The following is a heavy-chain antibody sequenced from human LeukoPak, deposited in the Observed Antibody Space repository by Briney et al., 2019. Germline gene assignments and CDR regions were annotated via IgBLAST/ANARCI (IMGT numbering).Heavy chain of an antibody. CDR3: ARVAIAEAGIYYYIDV. Sequence: GGSLTLSCAASGFTFSSYDMNWVRQPPGKGLEWVSYISSSGSTTYYADSVKGRFTISRDNAKNSLYPQMNSLRAEDTAVYYCARVAIAEAGIYYYIDVWGKGTTVTVSS. J-gene: IGHJ6*03. V-gene: IGHV3-48*03. CDR2: ISSSGSTT. CDR1: GFTFSSYD. D-gene: IGHD6-13*01.